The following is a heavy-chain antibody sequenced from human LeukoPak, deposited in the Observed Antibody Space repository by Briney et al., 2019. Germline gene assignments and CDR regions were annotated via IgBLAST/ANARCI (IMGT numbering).Heavy chain of an antibody. CDR3: ARSLDTAMVAAFDI. Sequence: SETLSLTCAVSGYSISSGYYWGWIRQPPGKGLEWIGSINHSGSTNYNPSLKSRVTISVDTSKNQFSLKLSSVTAADTAVYYCARSLDTAMVAAFDIWGQGTMVTVSS. D-gene: IGHD5-18*01. CDR1: GYSISSGYY. J-gene: IGHJ3*02. CDR2: INHSGST. V-gene: IGHV4-38-2*01.